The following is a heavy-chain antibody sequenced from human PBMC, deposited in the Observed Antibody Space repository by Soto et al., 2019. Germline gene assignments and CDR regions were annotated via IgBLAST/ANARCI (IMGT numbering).Heavy chain of an antibody. J-gene: IGHJ4*02. Sequence: SETLSLTCAVYGGSFSGYYWSWIRQPPGKGLEWIGEINHSGSTNYNPSLKSRVTISVDTSKNQFSLKLSSVTAADTAVYYCARGQKVAARPGKREYYFDYWGQGTLVTVSS. V-gene: IGHV4-34*01. CDR2: INHSGST. D-gene: IGHD6-6*01. CDR3: ARGQKVAARPGKREYYFDY. CDR1: GGSFSGYY.